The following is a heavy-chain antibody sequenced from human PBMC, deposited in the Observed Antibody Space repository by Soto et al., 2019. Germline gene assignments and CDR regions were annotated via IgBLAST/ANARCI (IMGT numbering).Heavy chain of an antibody. CDR1: GFTFRTFG. Sequence: GGSLRLSCAASGFTFRTFGMNWVRQVPGKGLEWVSFISGSGSNIYYADSVKGRFTISRDNARNSLFLQMNSLRAEDTAVFYCARGHGMDVWGQGTTVTVSS. J-gene: IGHJ6*02. CDR3: ARGHGMDV. V-gene: IGHV3-21*01. CDR2: ISGSGSNI.